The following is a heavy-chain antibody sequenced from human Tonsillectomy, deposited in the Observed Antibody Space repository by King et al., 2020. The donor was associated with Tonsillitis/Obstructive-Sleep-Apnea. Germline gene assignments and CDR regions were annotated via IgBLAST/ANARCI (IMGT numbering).Heavy chain of an antibody. CDR3: ARNWFDP. V-gene: IGHV4-34*01. CDR2: INHSGST. CDR1: GGSFSGYY. J-gene: IGHJ5*02. Sequence: VQLQQWGAGLLKPSETLSLTCAVYGGSFSGYYWIWIRQPPGKGLEWIGEINHSGSTNYNPSLKSRVPISVDTSKNQFSLKLSSVTAADTAVYYCARNWFDPWGQGTLVTVSS.